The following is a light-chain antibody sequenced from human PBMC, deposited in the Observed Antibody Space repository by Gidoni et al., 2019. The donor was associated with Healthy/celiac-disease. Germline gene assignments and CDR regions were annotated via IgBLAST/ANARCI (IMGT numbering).Light chain of an antibody. V-gene: IGKV1-39*01. CDR1: QSISSY. CDR2: AAS. Sequence: SQSISSYLNWYQQKPGKAPKLLIYAASSLQSGVPSRFSGSGSGTDFTLTISSLQPEDFATYYCQQSYSTSWTFGQGTKVEIK. CDR3: QQSYSTSWT. J-gene: IGKJ1*01.